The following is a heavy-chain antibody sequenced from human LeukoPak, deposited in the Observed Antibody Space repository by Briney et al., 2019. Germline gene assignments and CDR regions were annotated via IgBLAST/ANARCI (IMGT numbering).Heavy chain of an antibody. J-gene: IGHJ4*02. Sequence: PGGSLRLSCAASGFTFSSYAMSSVRQAPGKGLEWVSAISGSGGSTYYADSVKGRFTISRDNSKNTLYLQMNSLRAEDTAVYYCAKLLRYFDLLFYDWGQGTLVTVSS. CDR2: ISGSGGST. CDR3: AKLLRYFDLLFYD. CDR1: GFTFSSYA. D-gene: IGHD3-9*01. V-gene: IGHV3-23*01.